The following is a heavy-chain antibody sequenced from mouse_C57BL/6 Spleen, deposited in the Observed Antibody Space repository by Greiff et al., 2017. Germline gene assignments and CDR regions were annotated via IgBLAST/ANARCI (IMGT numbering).Heavy chain of an antibody. V-gene: IGHV1-69*01. CDR2: IDPSDSYT. D-gene: IGHD1-1*01. Sequence: VQLQQPGAELVMPGASVKLSCKASGYTFPSYWMHWVKQRPGQGLEWIGEIDPSDSYTNYNQKFKGKSTLTVDKSSSTAYMQLSSLTSEDSAVYYCARAAVLRGFAYWGQGTLVTVSA. CDR1: GYTFPSYW. J-gene: IGHJ3*01. CDR3: ARAAVLRGFAY.